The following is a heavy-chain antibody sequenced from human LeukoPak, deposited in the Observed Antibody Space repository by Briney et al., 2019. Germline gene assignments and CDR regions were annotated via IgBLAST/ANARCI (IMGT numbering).Heavy chain of an antibody. CDR1: GYTFTSYY. CDR2: INPSGGST. D-gene: IGHD6-13*01. J-gene: IGHJ4*02. V-gene: IGHV1-46*01. Sequence: GASVKVSCKASGYTFTSYYMHWVRQAPGQGLEWMGIINPSGGSTSYAQKFQGRVTMTRDTSISTAYMEVSRLRSDDTAVYHCARVGYSSTFDYWGQGTLVTVSS. CDR3: ARVGYSSTFDY.